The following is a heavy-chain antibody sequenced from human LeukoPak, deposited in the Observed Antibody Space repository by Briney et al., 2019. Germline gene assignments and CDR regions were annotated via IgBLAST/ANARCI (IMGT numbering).Heavy chain of an antibody. Sequence: ASVKVSCKASGYTFTGHYMHWVRQAPGQGLEWMGWINPSSVGTNYAQNFQGRVTMTRDTSISSAYMELSSLRSDDTAVYYCARDKDTATVGDYWGQGTLLTAYS. CDR3: ARDKDTATVGDY. CDR1: GYTFTGHY. CDR2: INPSSVGT. V-gene: IGHV1-2*02. D-gene: IGHD5-18*01. J-gene: IGHJ4*02.